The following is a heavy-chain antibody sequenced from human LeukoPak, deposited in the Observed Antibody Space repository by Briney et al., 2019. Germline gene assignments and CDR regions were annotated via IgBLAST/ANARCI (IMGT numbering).Heavy chain of an antibody. CDR1: GYTFTSYG. D-gene: IGHD3-3*01. V-gene: IGHV1-46*01. CDR3: ARAPEDFWSGYHWDY. CDR2: INPSGGST. J-gene: IGHJ4*02. Sequence: ASVKVSCKASGYTFTSYGISWVRQAPGQGLEWMGIINPSGGSTSYAQKFQGRVTMTRDTSTSTVYMELSSLRSEDTAVYYCARAPEDFWSGYHWDYWGQGTLVTVSS.